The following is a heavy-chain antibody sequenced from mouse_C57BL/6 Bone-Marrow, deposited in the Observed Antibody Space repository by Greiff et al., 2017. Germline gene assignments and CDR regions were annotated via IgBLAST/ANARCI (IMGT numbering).Heavy chain of an antibody. CDR1: GYTFTSYW. CDR3: AREFFKEGGSSGYAYFDY. CDR2: IHPNSGST. D-gene: IGHD3-2*02. V-gene: IGHV1-64*01. Sequence: QVQLQQPGAELVKPGASVKLSCKASGYTFTSYWMHWVKQRPGQGLEWIGMIHPNSGSTNYNEKFKSKATLTVDKSSSTAYMQLSSLTSEDSAVYYCAREFFKEGGSSGYAYFDYWGQGTTLTVSS. J-gene: IGHJ2*01.